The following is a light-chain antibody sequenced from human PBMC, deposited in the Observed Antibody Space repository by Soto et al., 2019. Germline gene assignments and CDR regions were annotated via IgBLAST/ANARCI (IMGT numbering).Light chain of an antibody. CDR1: QNINSW. V-gene: IGKV1-12*01. Sequence: DIQMTQSPSSVSASVGDRVTITCRASQNINSWLGWYQQRPGKAPKLLIYAASSLQGGVPSRFSGSGSGTDFSLTISSLQPEDFATYSCQQANSFPPTFGHGTRLEI. CDR3: QQANSFPPT. CDR2: AAS. J-gene: IGKJ5*01.